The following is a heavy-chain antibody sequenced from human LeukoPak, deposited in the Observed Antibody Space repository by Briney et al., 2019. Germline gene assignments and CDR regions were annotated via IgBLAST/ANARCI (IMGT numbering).Heavy chain of an antibody. D-gene: IGHD6-6*01. CDR1: GYTFTGYY. J-gene: IGHJ5*02. V-gene: IGHV1-2*02. CDR2: INPNSGGT. Sequence: GASVKVSCKASGYTFTGYYMHWVRQAPGQGLEWMGWINPNSGGTNYAQKFQGRVTMTRDTSISTAYMELSRLRSDDTAVYYCARTYSSSFNWFDPWGRGTLVTVSS. CDR3: ARTYSSSFNWFDP.